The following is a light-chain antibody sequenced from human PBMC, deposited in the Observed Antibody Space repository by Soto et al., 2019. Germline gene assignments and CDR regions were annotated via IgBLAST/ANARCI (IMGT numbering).Light chain of an antibody. CDR1: QICSSNY. V-gene: IGKV3-20*01. J-gene: IGKJ5*01. CDR2: GAS. CDR3: KQYGSSIN. Sequence: EIVLAQSPGTISLFTVARAKLSCSSSQICSSNYLAWYQQKPGQAPRLLIYGASSRTTGIPDRFSGSGSGTDFTLTISRLEPEDFAVYYCKQYGSSINCGKGQRRAIK.